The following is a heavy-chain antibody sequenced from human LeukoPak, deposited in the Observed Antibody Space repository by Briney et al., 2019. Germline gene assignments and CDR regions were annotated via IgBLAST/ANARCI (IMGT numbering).Heavy chain of an antibody. CDR2: MNPNSGNT. CDR1: GYTFTSYD. J-gene: IGHJ6*02. V-gene: IGHV1-8*01. D-gene: IGHD3-10*01. Sequence: ASVKVSCKASGYTFTSYDINWMRQATGQGLEWMGWMNPNSGNTGYAQKFQGRVTMTRNTSISTAYMELSSLRSEDTAVYYCAKGSGSYYTGYYYYGMDVWGQGTTVTVSS. CDR3: AKGSGSYYTGYYYYGMDV.